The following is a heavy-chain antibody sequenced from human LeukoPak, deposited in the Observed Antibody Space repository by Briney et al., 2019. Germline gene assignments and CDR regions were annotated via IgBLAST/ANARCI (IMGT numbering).Heavy chain of an antibody. CDR3: TSDYYGSGSFDY. D-gene: IGHD3-10*01. CDR1: GFTFSGSA. V-gene: IGHV3-73*01. CDR2: IRSKANSYAT. J-gene: IGHJ4*02. Sequence: GGSLRLSCAASGFTFSGSAMHWVRQASGKGLEWVGRIRSKANSYATAYAASVKGRFTISRDDSKNTAYLQMNSLKAEGTAVYYCTSDYYGSGSFDYWGQGTLVTVSS.